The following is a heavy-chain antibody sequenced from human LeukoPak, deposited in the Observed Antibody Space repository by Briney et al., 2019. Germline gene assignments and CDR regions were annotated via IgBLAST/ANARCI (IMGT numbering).Heavy chain of an antibody. J-gene: IGHJ5*02. V-gene: IGHV3-30-3*01. Sequence: GGSLRLSCAASGFTFSSYAMHWVRQAPGKGLEWVAVISYDGSNKYYADSVKGRFTISRDNSKNTLYLQMNSLRAEDTAVYYCAREVVPQETWFDPWGKGTLVTVSS. CDR2: ISYDGSNK. D-gene: IGHD4-23*01. CDR1: GFTFSSYA. CDR3: AREVVPQETWFDP.